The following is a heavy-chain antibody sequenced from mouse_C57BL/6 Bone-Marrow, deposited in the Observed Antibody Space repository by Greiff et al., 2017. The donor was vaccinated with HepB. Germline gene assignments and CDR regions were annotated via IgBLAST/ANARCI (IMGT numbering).Heavy chain of an antibody. CDR2: TFYSGIT. CDR1: GFSINSDCY. D-gene: IGHD2-5*01. J-gene: IGHJ1*03. Sequence: EVKVEESGPSLVRPSQTLSLTCTVTGFSINSDCYWIWIRQFPGNKLEYIGYTFYSGITYYNPSLESRTYITRDTSKNQFSLKLSSVTTEDTATDYCARYYSNYEYFDVWGTGTTVTVSS. V-gene: IGHV3-3*01. CDR3: ARYYSNYEYFDV.